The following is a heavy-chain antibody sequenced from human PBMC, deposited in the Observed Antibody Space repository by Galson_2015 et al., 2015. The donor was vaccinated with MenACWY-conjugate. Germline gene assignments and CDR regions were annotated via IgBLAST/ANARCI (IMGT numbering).Heavy chain of an antibody. V-gene: IGHV3-74*01. Sequence: SLRLSCAASGFSFSSHWMHWVRQAPGKGLVWVSGIRADGSTTSYADSVKGRFTISRDYAKNTLYLQMNSLRAEDTAVYYCARPFGVATDFDSWGQGTLVSVSS. D-gene: IGHD3-3*01. CDR1: GFSFSSHW. CDR2: IRADGSTT. CDR3: ARPFGVATDFDS. J-gene: IGHJ4*02.